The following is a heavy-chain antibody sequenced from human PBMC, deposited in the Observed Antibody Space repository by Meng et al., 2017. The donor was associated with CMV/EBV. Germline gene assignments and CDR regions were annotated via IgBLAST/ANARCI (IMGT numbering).Heavy chain of an antibody. Sequence: GGSLRLSCAASGFTFSSYGMHWVRQAPGKGLEWVAVIWYDGSNKYYADSVKGRFTISRDNSKNTLYLQMNSLRAEDTAVYYCAKDGVGYCSSTSCSRNNYYYYGMDVWAKGPRSPSP. CDR1: GFTFSSYG. V-gene: IGHV3-33*06. J-gene: IGHJ6*02. CDR2: IWYDGSNK. D-gene: IGHD2-2*01. CDR3: AKDGVGYCSSTSCSRNNYYYYGMDV.